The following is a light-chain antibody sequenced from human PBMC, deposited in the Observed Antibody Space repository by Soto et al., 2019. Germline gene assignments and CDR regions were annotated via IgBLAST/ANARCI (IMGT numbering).Light chain of an antibody. CDR2: RAS. Sequence: IVLTQSPGTLSLSPGERATLSCRASQSVXSSYGAWYQQKPGQAPRLPXDRASSMATGSPDRLSGSGSGTDFTLTISRLEPEDFAVYYCQQYGSAMSTFGQGTRLEIK. J-gene: IGKJ5*01. CDR3: QQYGSAMST. V-gene: IGKV3-20*01. CDR1: QSVXSSY.